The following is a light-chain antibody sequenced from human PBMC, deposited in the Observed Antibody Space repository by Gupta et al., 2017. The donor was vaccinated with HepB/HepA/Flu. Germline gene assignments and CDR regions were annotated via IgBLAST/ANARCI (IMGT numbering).Light chain of an antibody. Sequence: DIVMTQSPLSLPVTPGEPASISCRSSQSLLHSNGYNYLDWYLQKPGQSPQLLIYLDSNRASGVPDRFSGSGSGTDFTLKISRVEAEDVGVYYCMQALQTGWTFGQGTKVEIK. CDR2: LDS. J-gene: IGKJ1*01. CDR3: MQALQTGWT. V-gene: IGKV2-28*01. CDR1: QSLLHSNGYNY.